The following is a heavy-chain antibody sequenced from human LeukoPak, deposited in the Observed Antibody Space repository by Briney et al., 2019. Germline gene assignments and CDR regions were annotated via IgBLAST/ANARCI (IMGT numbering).Heavy chain of an antibody. CDR2: IRSDASNE. CDR3: AKGRWLVDY. Sequence: GGSLRLSCAASGFTFSNYGMHWVRQAPGKGLEWVGLIRSDASNEYYADSVKGRFTISRDNSKNTLYLQMNNLRTEDTAIYYCAKGRWLVDYWGQGTLVTASS. J-gene: IGHJ4*02. D-gene: IGHD6-19*01. V-gene: IGHV3-30*02. CDR1: GFTFSNYG.